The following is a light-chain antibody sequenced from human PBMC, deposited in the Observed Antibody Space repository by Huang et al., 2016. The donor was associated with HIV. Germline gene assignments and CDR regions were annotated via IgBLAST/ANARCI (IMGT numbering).Light chain of an antibody. Sequence: DIQMTQSPSSLSASVGDRVTITCRASQSISSYLNWYQPKPGKAPKLLIYAASSLQSGVPSRFSGSGSGTDFTLTISSLQPEDFATYYCQQSYSTLRYTFGQGTKLEIE. V-gene: IGKV1-39*01. CDR1: QSISSY. CDR3: QQSYSTLRYT. CDR2: AAS. J-gene: IGKJ2*01.